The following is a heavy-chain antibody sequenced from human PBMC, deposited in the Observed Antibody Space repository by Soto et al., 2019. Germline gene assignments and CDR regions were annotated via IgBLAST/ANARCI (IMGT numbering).Heavy chain of an antibody. CDR3: AKPPRWELRFYGMDV. CDR1: GFTFSSYG. D-gene: IGHD1-26*01. J-gene: IGHJ6*02. Sequence: GWSLRLSCAAWGFTFSSYGMHWVRQAPGKGLEWVAVISYDGSNKYYADSVKGRFTISRDNSKNTLYLQMNSLRAEDTAVYYRAKPPRWELRFYGMDVSRQGTTVTVSS. V-gene: IGHV3-30*18. CDR2: ISYDGSNK.